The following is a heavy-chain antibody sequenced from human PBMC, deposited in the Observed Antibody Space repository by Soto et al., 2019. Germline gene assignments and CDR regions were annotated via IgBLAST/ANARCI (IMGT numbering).Heavy chain of an antibody. CDR1: GFTFSNYW. J-gene: IGHJ3*01. D-gene: IGHD3-22*01. Sequence: GGSLRLSCAASGFTFSNYWMNWVRQAPGKGLEWVSYIGLGSSTIYYADSVEGRFTISRDNAKNSLYLQMNSLRAEDTAVYYCARDQLYYNDISGRPLNAFDVWGQGTMVTVSS. V-gene: IGHV3-48*01. CDR2: IGLGSSTI. CDR3: ARDQLYYNDISGRPLNAFDV.